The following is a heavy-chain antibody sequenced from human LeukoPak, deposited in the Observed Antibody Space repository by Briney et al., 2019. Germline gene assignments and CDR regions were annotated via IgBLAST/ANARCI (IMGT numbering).Heavy chain of an antibody. J-gene: IGHJ4*02. CDR2: ITGTGGST. Sequence: GGSLRLSCAASGFSLSTYGVSWVRQPPGKGLEWVSGITGTGGSTYYADSVKGRFTVSRDTSKNTLYLQMNSLRAEDTAVYYCAKWGDYDVLTGYYVSDYWGQGTLVTVSS. CDR1: GFSLSTYG. V-gene: IGHV3-23*01. CDR3: AKWGDYDVLTGYYVSDY. D-gene: IGHD3-9*01.